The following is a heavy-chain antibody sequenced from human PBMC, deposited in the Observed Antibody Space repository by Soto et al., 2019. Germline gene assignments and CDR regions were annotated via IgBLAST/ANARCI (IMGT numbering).Heavy chain of an antibody. CDR3: ARAIAVAGTYYYYYMDV. J-gene: IGHJ6*03. V-gene: IGHV6-1*01. CDR1: GDSVSSNSAA. Sequence: PSQTLSLTCAISGDSVSSNSAAWNWIRQSPSRGLELLGRTYYRSKWYNDYAVSVKSRITINPDTSKNQFSLQLNSVTPEDTAVYFCARAIAVAGTYYYYYMDVWGKGTTVTVSS. D-gene: IGHD6-19*01. CDR2: TYYRSKWYN.